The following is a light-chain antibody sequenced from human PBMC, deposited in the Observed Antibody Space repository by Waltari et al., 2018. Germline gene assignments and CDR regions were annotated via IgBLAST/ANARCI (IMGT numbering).Light chain of an antibody. J-gene: IGLJ2*01. CDR3: QTWGTGTQVV. CDR2: LNSDGSH. V-gene: IGLV4-69*02. Sequence: QLVLTQSPSASASLGASVKLTCTLSSGHSNYAIAWHQRQPEKGPQYLMKLNSDGSHSQGDGIPDRFSGSSSGAERYLTISSLQSEDEADYYCQTWGTGTQVVFGGGTELTVL. CDR1: SGHSNYA.